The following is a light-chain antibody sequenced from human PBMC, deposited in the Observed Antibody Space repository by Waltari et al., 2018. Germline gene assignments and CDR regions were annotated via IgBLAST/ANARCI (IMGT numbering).Light chain of an antibody. Sequence: QSALSQQPASVSGFPGPSIPISCTRGNRDIGGYIFISWHQQHPGKVPKLIIYDVSYRPSGVSSRFSGSKSGNTASLTISGLQAEDEADYYCSSYANSNTLLFGGGTKLAVL. J-gene: IGLJ2*01. CDR2: DVS. CDR3: SSYANSNTLL. V-gene: IGLV2-14*03. CDR1: NRDIGGYIF.